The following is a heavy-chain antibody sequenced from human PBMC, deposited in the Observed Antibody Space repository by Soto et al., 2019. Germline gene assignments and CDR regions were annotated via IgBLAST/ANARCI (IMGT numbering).Heavy chain of an antibody. CDR2: ISGSGGST. CDR3: AKSPPEAIRFLEWLLYDY. Sequence: GGSLRLSCAASGFTFSSYAMSWVRQAPGKGLEWVSAISGSGGSTYYADSVKGRFTISRDNSKNTLYLQMNSLRAEDTAVYYCAKSPPEAIRFLEWLLYDYWGQGTLVTVSS. V-gene: IGHV3-23*01. D-gene: IGHD3-3*01. CDR1: GFTFSSYA. J-gene: IGHJ4*02.